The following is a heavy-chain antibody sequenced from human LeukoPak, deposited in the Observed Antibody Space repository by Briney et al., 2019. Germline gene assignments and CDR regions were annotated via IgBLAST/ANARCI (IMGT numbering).Heavy chain of an antibody. V-gene: IGHV1-69*05. CDR2: IIPIFGTA. Sequence: GSXXKVSCRASGGTFSSYAISWVRQAPGQGLEWMGRIIPIFGTANYAQKFQGRVTITTDESTSTAYMELSSLRSEDTAVYYCARELVVGDAFDIWGQGTMVTVSS. J-gene: IGHJ3*02. CDR3: ARELVVGDAFDI. D-gene: IGHD3-22*01. CDR1: GGTFSSYA.